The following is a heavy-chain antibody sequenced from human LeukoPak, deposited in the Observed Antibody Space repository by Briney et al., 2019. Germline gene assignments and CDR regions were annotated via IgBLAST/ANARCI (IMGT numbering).Heavy chain of an antibody. CDR1: GYTFTRYY. V-gene: IGHV1-46*01. Sequence: GASVKVSCKASGYTFTRYYIHWVRQAPGQGLERMGTINPSGDSTSYAQKFQGRVTMTRDTSTSTVYMELSSLTSEDTAVYYCARALGYGGNSDYWGQGTLVTVSS. J-gene: IGHJ4*02. CDR2: INPSGDST. CDR3: ARALGYGGNSDY. D-gene: IGHD4-23*01.